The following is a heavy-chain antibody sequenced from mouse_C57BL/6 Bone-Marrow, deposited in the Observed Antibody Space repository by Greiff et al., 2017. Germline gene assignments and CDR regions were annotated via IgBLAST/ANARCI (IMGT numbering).Heavy chain of an antibody. V-gene: IGHV1-39*01. CDR1: GYSFTDYN. D-gene: IGHD2-4*01. CDR2: INPNYGTT. J-gene: IGHJ4*01. Sequence: EVQLQQSGPELVKPGASVKISCQASGYSFTDYNMNWVKQSNGKSLEWIGVINPNYGTTSYHQKFKGKATLTVDQSSSTAYMQLNSLTSEDAAVYYCARAGGCITTLYYYAMDYWGQGTSVTVSS. CDR3: ARAGGCITTLYYYAMDY.